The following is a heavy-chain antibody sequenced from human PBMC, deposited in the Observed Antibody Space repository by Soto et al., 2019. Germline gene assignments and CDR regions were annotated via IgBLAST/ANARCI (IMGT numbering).Heavy chain of an antibody. V-gene: IGHV3-33*01. CDR2: IWYDGSNK. J-gene: IGHJ4*02. CDR3: AGEEYSSSFIDY. D-gene: IGHD6-6*01. Sequence: GGSLRLFCAASGFTFSSYGMHWVRQAPGKGLEWVAVIWYDGSNKYYADSVKGRFTISRDNSKNTLYLQMNSLRAEDTAVYYCAGEEYSSSFIDYWGQGTLVTVSS. CDR1: GFTFSSYG.